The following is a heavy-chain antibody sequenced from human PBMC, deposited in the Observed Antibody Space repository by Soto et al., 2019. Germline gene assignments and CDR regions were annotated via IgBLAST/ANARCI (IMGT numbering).Heavy chain of an antibody. J-gene: IGHJ6*02. Sequence: GGSLRLSCGASGFSFTNYAMHWVRQASGKGLEWVSSMSGSGGGTYYADSVKGRFTISRDNSKNTLFLQMNSLRAEDTALYYCAGAYCSGTTCYGLYGMDVWGQGTTVTVSS. CDR3: AGAYCSGTTCYGLYGMDV. D-gene: IGHD2-2*01. CDR2: MSGSGGGT. CDR1: GFSFTNYA. V-gene: IGHV3-23*01.